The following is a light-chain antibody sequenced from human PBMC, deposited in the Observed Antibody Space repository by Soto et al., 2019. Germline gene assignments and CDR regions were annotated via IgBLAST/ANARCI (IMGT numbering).Light chain of an antibody. V-gene: IGKV3-20*01. CDR2: GAS. Sequence: EIVLTQSPGTLSLSPGERATLSCRASQSVRSNYLAWYQQRPGQAPRLLIYGASIRASGIPDRFSGSGSGTDFTLSIRRLEPEDFAVYYCQQYGSSPPFTFGPGTKVDIK. CDR1: QSVRSNY. J-gene: IGKJ3*01. CDR3: QQYGSSPPFT.